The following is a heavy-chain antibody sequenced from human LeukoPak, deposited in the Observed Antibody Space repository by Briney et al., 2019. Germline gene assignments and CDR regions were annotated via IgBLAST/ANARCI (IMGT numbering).Heavy chain of an antibody. J-gene: IGHJ5*02. Sequence: PSETLSLTCSVSGDSISNSGWSWGWIRQLPGKGLEWIGTMPFDEKVSDNEIPSYNPSLKGRVTISAEKSKNQLSLKVKSVTAADTASYYCARLTLTGVVGRGWFDAWGQGTLVIVSS. CDR2: MPFDEKVSDNEIP. V-gene: IGHV4-39*01. CDR1: GDSISNSGWS. CDR3: ARLTLTGVVGRGWFDA. D-gene: IGHD3-3*01.